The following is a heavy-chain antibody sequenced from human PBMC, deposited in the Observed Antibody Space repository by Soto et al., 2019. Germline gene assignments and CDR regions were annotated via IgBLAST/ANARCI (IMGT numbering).Heavy chain of an antibody. Sequence: SETLSLTCAVYGGSFRGYYWSWIRQPPGEGLEWIGEINHSGSTNYNPSLNSRVTISVDTSKNHFSLKLSSVTAADTAVYYCARGYDFWSGYSRSWFDPWGQGTLVTVSS. CDR3: ARGYDFWSGYSRSWFDP. J-gene: IGHJ5*02. D-gene: IGHD3-3*01. V-gene: IGHV4-34*01. CDR1: GGSFRGYY. CDR2: INHSGST.